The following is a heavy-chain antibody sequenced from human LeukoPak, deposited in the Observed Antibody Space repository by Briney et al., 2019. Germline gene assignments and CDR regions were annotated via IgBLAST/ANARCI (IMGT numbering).Heavy chain of an antibody. CDR2: IPTSGST. Sequence: SETLSLTCTVSGGSINSYYWSWIRQPAGKGLEWIGRIPTSGSTNYNPSLNSRVTMSVDTSKNQFSLKLKSVTAADTAVYYCARFAYRESYWFDPWGQGTLVTVSS. CDR3: ARFAYRESYWFDP. CDR1: GGSINSYY. V-gene: IGHV4-4*07. J-gene: IGHJ5*02. D-gene: IGHD4-11*01.